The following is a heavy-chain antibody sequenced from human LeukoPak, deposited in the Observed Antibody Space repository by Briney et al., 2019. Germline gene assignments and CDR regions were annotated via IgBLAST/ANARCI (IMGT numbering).Heavy chain of an antibody. V-gene: IGHV3-74*01. CDR1: GFTFSNYW. D-gene: IGHD6-13*01. J-gene: IGHJ4*02. CDR3: ASASSHRIAAGGDY. Sequence: PGGSLRLSCAASGFTFSNYWMHWVRQAPGKGLVWVSRIYIDGSSRSYADSVEGRFTISRDNGKNTLYLQMNSVRAEDTAVYYCASASSHRIAAGGDYWGQGTLVTVSS. CDR2: IYIDGSSR.